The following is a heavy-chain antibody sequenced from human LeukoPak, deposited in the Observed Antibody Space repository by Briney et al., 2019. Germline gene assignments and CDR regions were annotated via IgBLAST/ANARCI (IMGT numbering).Heavy chain of an antibody. CDR1: GFRFGSSW. J-gene: IGHJ4*02. D-gene: IGHD2-15*01. CDR2: IDGDGSDT. V-gene: IGHV3-74*01. CDR3: GKHLPYGSLDY. Sequence: GGSLRLSCVASGFRFGSSWMHWVRQAPGKGLVWVSRIDGDGSDTRYADSVKGRFTISRDNAKNMVYLQMNSLRAEDTAVYYCGKHLPYGSLDYWGQGTLVTVSS.